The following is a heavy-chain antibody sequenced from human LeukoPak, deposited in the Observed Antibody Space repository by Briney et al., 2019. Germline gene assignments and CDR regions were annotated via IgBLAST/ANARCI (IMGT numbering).Heavy chain of an antibody. V-gene: IGHV4-39*01. J-gene: IGHJ4*02. CDR3: ARASDIVVVPAAYHFDY. CDR2: IYYSGST. D-gene: IGHD2-2*01. Sequence: SETLSLTCTVSGGSISSSSYYWGWIRQPPGKGLEWIGSIYYSGSTYYNPSLKSRVTISVDTSKNQFSLKLSSVTAADTAVYYCARASDIVVVPAAYHFDYWGQGTLVTVSS. CDR1: GGSISSSSYY.